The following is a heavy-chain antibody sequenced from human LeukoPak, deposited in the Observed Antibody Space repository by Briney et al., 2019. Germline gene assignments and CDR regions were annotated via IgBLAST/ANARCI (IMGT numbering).Heavy chain of an antibody. J-gene: IGHJ4*02. D-gene: IGHD3-22*01. CDR3: AKDHGSGYYYEGSIHYFDY. CDR2: IWYDGSNT. V-gene: IGHV3-33*06. CDR1: GFTFSSYG. Sequence: GGSLRLSCAASGFTFSSYGMHWVRQAPGKGLEWVAVIWYDGSNTYYADSVKGRFTISRDNSKNTLYLQMNSLRAEDTAVYYCAKDHGSGYYYEGSIHYFDYWGQGTLVTVSS.